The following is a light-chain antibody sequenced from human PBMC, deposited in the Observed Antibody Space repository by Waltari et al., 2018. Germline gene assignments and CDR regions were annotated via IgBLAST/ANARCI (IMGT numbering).Light chain of an antibody. CDR1: QGISSY. Sequence: DIQLTQSPSFVSASVGDRVTITCRASQGISSYLVWYQQKPGKAPKLLIYTASTLQSGVPSRFSGSGSGTEFTLTISSLQPEDFATYHCQQVNGYPFTFGPGTKVEIK. V-gene: IGKV1-9*01. CDR3: QQVNGYPFT. J-gene: IGKJ3*01. CDR2: TAS.